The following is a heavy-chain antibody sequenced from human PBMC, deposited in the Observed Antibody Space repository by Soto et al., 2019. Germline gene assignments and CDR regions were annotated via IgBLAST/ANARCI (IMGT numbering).Heavy chain of an antibody. CDR2: ISGSGGST. CDR3: AKNVWGITIFGGMDV. CDR1: GFTFYSYA. D-gene: IGHD3-9*01. Sequence: PGGSLRLSCATPGFTFYSYAMSWVRQAPGKGLEWVSAISGSGGSTYYADSVKGRFTISRDNSKNTLYLQMNSLRAEDTAVYYCAKNVWGITIFGGMDVWGQGTTVTVSS. V-gene: IGHV3-23*01. J-gene: IGHJ6*02.